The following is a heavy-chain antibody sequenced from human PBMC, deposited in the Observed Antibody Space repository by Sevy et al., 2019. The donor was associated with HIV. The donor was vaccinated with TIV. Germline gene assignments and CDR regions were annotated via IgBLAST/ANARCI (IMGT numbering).Heavy chain of an antibody. J-gene: IGHJ4*02. CDR1: GFTFSDYY. D-gene: IGHD2-21*01. Sequence: GGSLRLSCAASGFTFSDYYMGWVRKAPGKGLEWMANINQDGSQKNYVDSVKGRFTISRDNAKNSVSLQMTSRRVDETAIYYCARELWPGDYWGQGTLVTVSS. CDR3: ARELWPGDY. CDR2: INQDGSQK. V-gene: IGHV3-7*01.